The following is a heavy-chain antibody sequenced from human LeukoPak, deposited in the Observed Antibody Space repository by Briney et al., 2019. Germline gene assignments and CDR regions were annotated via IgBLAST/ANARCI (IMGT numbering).Heavy chain of an antibody. CDR1: GFTFSASG. J-gene: IGHJ3*02. V-gene: IGHV3-30*02. Sequence: GGSLRLSCAASGFTFSASGMHWVRQAPGKGLEGVAFIRDDGTNEYYTDSVKGRFTISRDNAKNSLYLQMNSLRAEDTAVYYCATTSGIDAFDIWGQGTMVTVSS. CDR2: IRDDGTNE. CDR3: ATTSGIDAFDI. D-gene: IGHD2-2*01.